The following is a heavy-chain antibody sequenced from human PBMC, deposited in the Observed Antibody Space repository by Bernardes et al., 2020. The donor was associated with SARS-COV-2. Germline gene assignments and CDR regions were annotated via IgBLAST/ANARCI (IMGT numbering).Heavy chain of an antibody. CDR3: ARDDGGTDWRFGFDV. J-gene: IGHJ3*01. CDR1: GFTFINHL. Sequence: SLRLSCVASGFTFINHLFSWLRQAPGKGLEWVSSISCAGMYIYYGDSVSGRLTTSRDNTRTSVFLQMESLIAEDTAVYYCARDDGGTDWRFGFDVWGPGTMVNVSS. CDR2: ISCAGMYI. V-gene: IGHV3-21*01. D-gene: IGHD3-9*01.